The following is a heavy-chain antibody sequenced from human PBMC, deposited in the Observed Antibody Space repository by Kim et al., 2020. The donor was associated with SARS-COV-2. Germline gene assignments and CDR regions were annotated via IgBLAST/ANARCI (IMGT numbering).Heavy chain of an antibody. V-gene: IGHV3-23*01. Sequence: GGSLRLSCAASGFTFSNYAMNWGRQAPGKGLEWVSAISDSGGSTYYADSVKGRFTISRDNSKNTLYLQMKSLRAEDTAVYYCAKDKGSSRAFDMWGQGTMVSVSS. CDR1: GFTFSNYA. CDR3: AKDKGSSRAFDM. CDR2: ISDSGGST. J-gene: IGHJ3*02. D-gene: IGHD6-6*01.